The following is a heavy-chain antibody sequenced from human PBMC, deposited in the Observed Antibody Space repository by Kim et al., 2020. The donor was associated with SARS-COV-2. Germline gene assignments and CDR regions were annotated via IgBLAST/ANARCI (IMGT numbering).Heavy chain of an antibody. CDR1: GYTFTSYD. Sequence: ASVKVSCKASGYTFTSYDINWVRQATGQGLEWMGWMNPNSGNTGYAQKFQGRVTMTSNTSISTAYMELSSLRSEDTAVYYCARGRGGGYDWVNWYFDLWGRGTLVTVSS. CDR2: MNPNSGNT. V-gene: IGHV1-8*01. J-gene: IGHJ2*01. CDR3: ARGRGGGYDWVNWYFDL. D-gene: IGHD5-12*01.